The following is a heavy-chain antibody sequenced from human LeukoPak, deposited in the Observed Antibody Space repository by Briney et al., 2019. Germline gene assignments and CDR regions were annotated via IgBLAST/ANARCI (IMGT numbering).Heavy chain of an antibody. Sequence: ASETLSLTCTVSGVSNSSGDYYWSWIRQPPGKGLEWIGYIYYSGSTYYNPSLKSRVTISVDTSKNQFSLKLSSVTAADTAVYYCARGGGYSYGYYFDYWGQGTLVTVSS. V-gene: IGHV4-30-4*01. CDR1: GVSNSSGDYY. D-gene: IGHD5-18*01. CDR3: ARGGGYSYGYYFDY. J-gene: IGHJ4*02. CDR2: IYYSGST.